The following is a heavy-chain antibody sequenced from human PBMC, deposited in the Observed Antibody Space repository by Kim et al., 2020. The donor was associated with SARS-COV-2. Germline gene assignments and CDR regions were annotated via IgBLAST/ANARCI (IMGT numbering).Heavy chain of an antibody. D-gene: IGHD3-16*02. CDR3: ATFSFSVNWS. CDR2: IRNKARSYNT. V-gene: IGHV3-72*01. Sequence: GGSLRLSCAASGFTFGDHCMDWVRQAPGKGLEWVGRIRNKARSYNTEYGASVKGRFTISRDDSNNLLYLQMNSLKTADTAVYYCATFSFSVNWSWGQGTL. J-gene: IGHJ1*01. CDR1: GFTFGDHC.